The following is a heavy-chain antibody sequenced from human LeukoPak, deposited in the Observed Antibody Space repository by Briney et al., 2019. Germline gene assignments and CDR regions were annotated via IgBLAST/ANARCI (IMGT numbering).Heavy chain of an antibody. CDR1: GFTFSSYE. J-gene: IGHJ3*02. V-gene: IGHV3-48*03. CDR2: ISSSGSTI. D-gene: IGHD4-11*01. Sequence: PGGSLRLSCAASGFTFSSYEMNWVRQAPGKGLEWVSYISSSGSTIYYADSVKGRFTISRDNAKNSLYLQMNSLRGEDTAEYYCARDRWGWVYSNYVGHDAFDIWGQGTMVTVSS. CDR3: ARDRWGWVYSNYVGHDAFDI.